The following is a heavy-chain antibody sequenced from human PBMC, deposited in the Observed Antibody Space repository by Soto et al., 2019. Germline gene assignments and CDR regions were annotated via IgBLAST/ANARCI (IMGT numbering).Heavy chain of an antibody. CDR3: AAELGCGKLSVV. CDR1: GDTFKNCV. D-gene: IGHD7-27*01. V-gene: IGHV1-69*01. J-gene: IGHJ6*02. Sequence: QVQVVQSGVEVRRPGSSVKVSCNASGDTFKNCVISWVRQAPGQGLEWMGGIIPLFGTTDFAQRFQGRLTITTDESTTTAYMELSRLRSEDTATYYCAAELGCGKLSVVWGQGTTVIVSS. CDR2: IIPLFGTT.